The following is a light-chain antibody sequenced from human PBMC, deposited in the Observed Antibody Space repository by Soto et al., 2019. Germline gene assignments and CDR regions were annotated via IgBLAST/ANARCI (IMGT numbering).Light chain of an antibody. CDR1: SSDVGSSKF. Sequence: QSVLTQPASVSGSPGQPITISCSGSSSDVGSSKFVSWFQQHPGEAPKLMIFEVSKRPSGVSNRFSGSKSGNTATLTISGLQAEDEADYYCCSYAGNSTWLFGGGT. J-gene: IGLJ3*02. V-gene: IGLV2-23*02. CDR2: EVS. CDR3: CSYAGNSTWL.